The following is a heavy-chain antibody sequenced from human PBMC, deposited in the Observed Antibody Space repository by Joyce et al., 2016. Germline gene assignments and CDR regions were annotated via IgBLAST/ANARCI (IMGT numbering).Heavy chain of an antibody. CDR1: DDSISSNNW. J-gene: IGHJ3*02. Sequence: QVQLQESGPGLVKPSGTLSLSCAVSDDSISSNNWWGWVRQPPGKGLEWIGEIIHSGRTNYNPSLKSRVTISIDKSNNQFSLRLNSVTAADTAIYYCARPGAARTSIRGFSFDIWGPGTMVTVSS. V-gene: IGHV4-4*02. CDR3: ARPGAARTSIRGFSFDI. CDR2: IIHSGRT. D-gene: IGHD5-24*01.